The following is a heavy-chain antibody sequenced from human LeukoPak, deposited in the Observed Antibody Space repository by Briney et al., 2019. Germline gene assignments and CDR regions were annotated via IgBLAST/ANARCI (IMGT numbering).Heavy chain of an antibody. D-gene: IGHD3-22*01. J-gene: IGHJ4*02. Sequence: ASVKVSCKASGYTFTSYYMHWVRQAPGQGLEWMGVINPSGGTTNYAQKFQGRVTMTRDTSTSTVYMELSSLRSEDTAVYYCARGSTPSYYYYSSGHFDYWGQGTLVTVSS. CDR3: ARGSTPSYYYYSSGHFDY. CDR2: INPSGGTT. CDR1: GYTFTSYY. V-gene: IGHV1-46*01.